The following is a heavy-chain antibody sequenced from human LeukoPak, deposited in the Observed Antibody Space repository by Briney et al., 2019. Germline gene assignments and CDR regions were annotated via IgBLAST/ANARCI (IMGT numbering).Heavy chain of an antibody. Sequence: KSGGSLRLSCAASGFTFSSYSMNWVRQAPGKGLEWVSSISSSSSYIYYADSVKGRFTISRDNSKNTLYLQMNSLRAEDTAVYYCARAWTTVTKDFDYWGQGTLVTVSS. V-gene: IGHV3-21*04. CDR2: ISSSSSYI. D-gene: IGHD4-17*01. CDR3: ARAWTTVTKDFDY. CDR1: GFTFSSYS. J-gene: IGHJ4*02.